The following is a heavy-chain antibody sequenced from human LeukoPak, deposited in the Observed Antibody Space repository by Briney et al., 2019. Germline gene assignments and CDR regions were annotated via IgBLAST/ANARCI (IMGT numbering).Heavy chain of an antibody. J-gene: IGHJ4*02. CDR3: ARELRVAAAGHFDS. CDR1: GYTFTSHD. D-gene: IGHD6-13*01. CDR2: MNPNSGDT. Sequence: ASMTVSCKASGYTFTSHDINWVRQATGQGLEWMGWMNPNSGDTGYAQKFQGRVTITRNTSISTAYMELSSLRSEDTAVYFCARELRVAAAGHFDSWGQGTLVTVSS. V-gene: IGHV1-8*03.